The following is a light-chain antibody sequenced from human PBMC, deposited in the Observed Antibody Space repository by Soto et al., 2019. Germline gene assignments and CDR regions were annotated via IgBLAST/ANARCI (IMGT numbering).Light chain of an antibody. J-gene: IGKJ1*01. V-gene: IGKV1-5*03. CDR3: QQYNTFST. Sequence: DVQMTQSPSTLSASVGDRVTITCRASQSNDIWLAWYQQKPGKAPNLLIYKASTLETGVPSRFTGSGSGTEFTLTISSLQPDDFATYYCQQYNTFSTFGQGTKVEMK. CDR1: QSNDIW. CDR2: KAS.